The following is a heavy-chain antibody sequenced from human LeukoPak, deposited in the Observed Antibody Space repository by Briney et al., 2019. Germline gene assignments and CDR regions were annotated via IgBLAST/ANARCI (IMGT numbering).Heavy chain of an antibody. CDR1: GFTFSSYA. CDR2: ISGSGGST. V-gene: IGHV3-23*01. Sequence: PGGSLRLSCAASGFTFSSYAMSGVRQAPGKGREWVSAISGSGGSTYYADSVKGRFTISRDNSKNTLYLQMNSLRAEDTAVYYCAKDRTYSGYDDYFDYWGQGTLVTVSS. J-gene: IGHJ4*02. CDR3: AKDRTYSGYDDYFDY. D-gene: IGHD5-12*01.